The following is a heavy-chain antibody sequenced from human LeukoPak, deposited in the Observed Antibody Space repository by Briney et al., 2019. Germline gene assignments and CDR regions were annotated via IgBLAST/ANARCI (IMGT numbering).Heavy chain of an antibody. V-gene: IGHV3-64*01. CDR1: GFTFSSYA. CDR3: ARAYFATYYDILTGYSGLYY. J-gene: IGHJ4*02. D-gene: IGHD3-9*01. Sequence: TGGSLRLSCAASGFTFSSYAMHWVRQAPGKGLEYVSAISTNGGSTYYANSVKGRFTISRDNSKNTLYLQMGSLRSDDTAVYYCARAYFATYYDILTGYSGLYYWGQGTLVSVSS. CDR2: ISTNGGST.